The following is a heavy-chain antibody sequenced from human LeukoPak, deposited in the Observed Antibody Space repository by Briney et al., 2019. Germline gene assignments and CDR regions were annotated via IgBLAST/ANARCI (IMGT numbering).Heavy chain of an antibody. D-gene: IGHD3-10*01. CDR2: INHSGSA. CDR3: ARRTTMVRQFDY. J-gene: IGHJ4*02. V-gene: IGHV4-34*01. CDR1: GGSFSGYY. Sequence: SETLSLTCAVYGGSFSGYYWSWIRQPPGKGLEWIGEINHSGSANYNPSLKSRVTISVDTSKNQFSLKLISVTAADTAVYYCARRTTMVRQFDYWGQGTLVTVSS.